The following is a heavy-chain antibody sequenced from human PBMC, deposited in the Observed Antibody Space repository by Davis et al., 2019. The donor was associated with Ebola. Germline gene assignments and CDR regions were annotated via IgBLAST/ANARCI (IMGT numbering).Heavy chain of an antibody. CDR2: IVVGSGNT. J-gene: IGHJ5*02. V-gene: IGHV1-58*01. Sequence: SVKVSCKASGFTFTSSAVQWVRQARGQRLEWIGWIVVGSGNTNYAQKFQERVTITRDMSTSTAYMELSSLRSEDTAVYYCARGPEDSSSWFADWFDPWGQGTLVTVSS. CDR3: ARGPEDSSSWFADWFDP. D-gene: IGHD6-13*01. CDR1: GFTFTSSA.